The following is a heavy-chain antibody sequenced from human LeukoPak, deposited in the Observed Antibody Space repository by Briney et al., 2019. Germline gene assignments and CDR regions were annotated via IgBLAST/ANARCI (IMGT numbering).Heavy chain of an antibody. J-gene: IGHJ6*02. CDR1: GYTFTSYY. CDR2: INPSGGST. D-gene: IGHD6-19*01. CDR3: ARRRSVAGQKRKYYYYYYGMDV. Sequence: GASVKVSCKASGYTFTSYYMHWVRQAPGQGLEWMGIINPSGGSTSYAQKFQGRVTMTRNTSISTAYMELSSLRSEDTAVYYCARRRSVAGQKRKYYYYYYGMDVWGQGTTVTVSS. V-gene: IGHV1-46*01.